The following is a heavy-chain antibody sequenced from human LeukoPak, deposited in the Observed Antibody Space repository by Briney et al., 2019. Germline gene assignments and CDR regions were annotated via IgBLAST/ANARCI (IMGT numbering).Heavy chain of an antibody. CDR1: GFTFSDYI. J-gene: IGHJ4*02. CDR3: ARDFGSTSYPGDFDY. Sequence: PGGSLRLSCAASGFTFSDYIMNWVRQAPGKGLEWVSSISSSSSYIYYADSVKGRFTISRDNAKNSLYLQMSSLRVEDTAIYYCARDFGSTSYPGDFDYWGQGTLVTVSS. V-gene: IGHV3-21*01. CDR2: ISSSSSYI. D-gene: IGHD2-2*01.